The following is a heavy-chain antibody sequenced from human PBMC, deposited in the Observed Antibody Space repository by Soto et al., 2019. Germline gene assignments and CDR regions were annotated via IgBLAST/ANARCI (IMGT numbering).Heavy chain of an antibody. CDR2: IDPSDSYT. V-gene: IGHV5-10-1*01. D-gene: IGHD6-13*01. Sequence: GESLKISCKGSGYSFTSYWISWVRQMPGKGLEWMGRIDPSDSYTNYSPSFQGHVTISADKSISTAYLQWSSLKASDTAMYYCARHTGQQLFFDDYWGQGPLVTVSS. J-gene: IGHJ4*02. CDR1: GYSFTSYW. CDR3: ARHTGQQLFFDDY.